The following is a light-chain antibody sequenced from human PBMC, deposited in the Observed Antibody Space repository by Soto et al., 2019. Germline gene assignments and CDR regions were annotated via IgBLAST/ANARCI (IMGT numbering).Light chain of an antibody. CDR2: GSS. CDR3: QQYGSSPRT. V-gene: IGKV3-20*01. J-gene: IGKJ1*01. Sequence: EIVLTQSPVTLSLSPGERANLSCRASQTVSPNYVAWYQQQPGQAPRLLIYGSSKRATGIPDMCRGSGSGTEFTLTISRLEPEDFEVYCCQQYGSSPRTFGQGTKVDI. CDR1: QTVSPNY.